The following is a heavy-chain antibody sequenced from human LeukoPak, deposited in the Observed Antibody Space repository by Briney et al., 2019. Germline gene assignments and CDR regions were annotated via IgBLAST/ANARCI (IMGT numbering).Heavy chain of an antibody. V-gene: IGHV4-39*07. Sequence: SETLSLTCTVSGGSISSSSYYWGWIRQPPGKGLEWIGEINHSGSTNYNPSLKSRVTISVDTSKNQFSLKLSSVTAADTAVYYCARGGIVVECWGQGTLVTVSS. D-gene: IGHD3-22*01. CDR3: ARGGIVVEC. CDR2: INHSGST. CDR1: GGSISSSSYY. J-gene: IGHJ4*02.